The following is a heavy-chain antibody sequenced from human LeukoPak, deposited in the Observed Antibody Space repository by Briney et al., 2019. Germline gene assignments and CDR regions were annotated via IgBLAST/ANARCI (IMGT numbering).Heavy chain of an antibody. CDR3: AKDGSGSYYSND. CDR2: ISGGGGST. CDR1: GFTFSTYV. D-gene: IGHD3-10*01. V-gene: IGHV3-23*01. J-gene: IGHJ4*02. Sequence: PGGSLRLSCSVSGFTFSTYVMHWVRQAPGKGLEWVSAISGGGGSTYYADSVKGRFTISRDNSKNTLYLQMNSLRAEDTAVYYCAKDGSGSYYSNDWGQGTLVTVSS.